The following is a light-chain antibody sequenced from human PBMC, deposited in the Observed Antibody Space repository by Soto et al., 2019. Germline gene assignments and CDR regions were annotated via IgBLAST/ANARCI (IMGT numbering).Light chain of an antibody. Sequence: QSALAQPASVSGSPGQSITISCTGTSNDVGSYDLVSWYQQHPGKAPKLMIYEGSKWPSGVSNRFSGSKSGNTASLTISGLLAEDEADYYCCSYAGSSTDVFGTGTKLTVL. CDR2: EGS. J-gene: IGLJ1*01. V-gene: IGLV2-23*01. CDR3: CSYAGSSTDV. CDR1: SNDVGSYDL.